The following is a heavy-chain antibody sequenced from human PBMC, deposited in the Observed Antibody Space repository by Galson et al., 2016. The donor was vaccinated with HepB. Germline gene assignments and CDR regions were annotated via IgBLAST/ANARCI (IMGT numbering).Heavy chain of an antibody. Sequence: SLRLSCAASGFPFSAYSMHWVRQAPGKGLKWVAVISTDGSNGYYADTVKGRFIISRDTSKNTLYLQMNSLRAEDTAIYYCARAFSYGTGWYGRNDYWGQGTRVTVSS. CDR2: ISTDGSNG. V-gene: IGHV3-30-3*01. CDR1: GFPFSAYS. CDR3: ARAFSYGTGWYGRNDY. D-gene: IGHD6-19*01. J-gene: IGHJ4*02.